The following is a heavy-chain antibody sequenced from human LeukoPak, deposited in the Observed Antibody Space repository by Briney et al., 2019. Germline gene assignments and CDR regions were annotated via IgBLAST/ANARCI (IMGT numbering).Heavy chain of an antibody. J-gene: IGHJ4*02. D-gene: IGHD3-10*01. V-gene: IGHV3-33*01. CDR3: ARGWEYYYGSGTLDY. CDR1: GFTFSSYG. Sequence: PGRSLRLSCAASGFTFSSYGMHWVRQAPGKGLEWVAVIWYDGSNKYYADSVKGRFTISRDNSKNTLYLQMNSLRAEDTAVYYCARGWEYYYGSGTLDYWGQGTLVAVSS. CDR2: IWYDGSNK.